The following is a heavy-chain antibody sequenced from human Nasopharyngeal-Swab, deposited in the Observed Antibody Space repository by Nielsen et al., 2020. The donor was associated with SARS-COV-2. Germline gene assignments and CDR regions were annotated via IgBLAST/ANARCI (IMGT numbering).Heavy chain of an antibody. CDR2: INHSGST. CDR3: ASRDYGVVVGGY. D-gene: IGHD4-17*01. Sequence: SETLSLTCAVYGGSSSGYYWSWIRQPPGKGLEWIGEINHSGSTNYNPSLKSRVTISVDTSKNQFSLKLSSVTAADTAVYYCASRDYGVVVGGYWGQGTLVTVSS. CDR1: GGSSSGYY. J-gene: IGHJ4*02. V-gene: IGHV4-34*01.